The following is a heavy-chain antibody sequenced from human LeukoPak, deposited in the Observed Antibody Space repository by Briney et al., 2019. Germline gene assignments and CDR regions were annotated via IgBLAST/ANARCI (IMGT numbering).Heavy chain of an antibody. CDR3: ARDSLGYSGYAKGGLDI. J-gene: IGHJ3*02. CDR1: GFTFSSYG. V-gene: IGHV3-33*01. D-gene: IGHD5-12*01. Sequence: GRSLRLSCAASGFTFSSYGMHWVRQAPGKGLEWVAVIWFDGSNKYCADPVKGRFTISRDNSKNTLYLQMNSLRAEDTAVYYCARDSLGYSGYAKGGLDIWGQGTMVTVSS. CDR2: IWFDGSNK.